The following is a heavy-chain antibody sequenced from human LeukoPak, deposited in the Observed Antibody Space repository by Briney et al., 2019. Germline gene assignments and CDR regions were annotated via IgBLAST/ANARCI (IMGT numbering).Heavy chain of an antibody. CDR1: GGSVSSDSDY. J-gene: IGHJ3*02. D-gene: IGHD3-16*01. CDR3: ASRRLKGAFDI. V-gene: IGHV4-61*01. Sequence: SGTLSLTCTVSGGSVSSDSDYWSVIRQPPGKGLEWIAYIYYSGATNYNPSLKSRVTILIDTSKNQFSLKLSSVTAADTAVYYCASRRLKGAFDIWGQGTMVTVSS. CDR2: IYYSGAT.